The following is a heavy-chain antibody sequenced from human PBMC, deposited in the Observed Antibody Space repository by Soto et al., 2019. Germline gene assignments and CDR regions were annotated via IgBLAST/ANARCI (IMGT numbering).Heavy chain of an antibody. CDR2: IYWDDDK. Sequence: QITLKESGPALVEPTQTLTLTCTFSGFSLSTSGVGVAWIRQPPGKALEWLALIYWDDDKRYSPSLKSRLTINKDTSKNQVVLTMTNMDPVDTATYYCAHKGGRGAAMDVWGQGTTVTVSS. CDR3: AHKGGRGAAMDV. V-gene: IGHV2-5*02. CDR1: GFSLSTSGVG. J-gene: IGHJ6*02. D-gene: IGHD2-15*01.